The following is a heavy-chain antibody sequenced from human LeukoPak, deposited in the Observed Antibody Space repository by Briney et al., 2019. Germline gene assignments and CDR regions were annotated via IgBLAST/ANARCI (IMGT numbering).Heavy chain of an antibody. CDR3: ARDGEMLSSSWYWFDP. J-gene: IGHJ5*02. CDR1: GYSISSGYY. D-gene: IGHD6-13*01. V-gene: IGHV4-38-2*02. Sequence: PSQTLSLTCTVSGYSISSGYYWGWIRQPPGKGLEWIGNVYHSGSTYYNPSLKSRVTISVDTSKNQFSLKMRSVTAADTAVYYCARDGEMLSSSWYWFDPWGQGTLVTVSS. CDR2: VYHSGST.